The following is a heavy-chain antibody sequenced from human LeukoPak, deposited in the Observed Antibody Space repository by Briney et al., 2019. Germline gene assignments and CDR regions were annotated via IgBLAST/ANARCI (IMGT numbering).Heavy chain of an antibody. V-gene: IGHV1-69*06. CDR3: ATKRIKTGADY. D-gene: IGHD3-9*01. CDR2: IIPIFGTA. Sequence: SVKDSCKTSGGTFSSYAISGVRQAPGQELEWMGGIIPIFGTANYAQKFQGRVTMTEDTSTDTAYMELSSLRSEYSGVYYCATKRIKTGADYWGQGTLVTVSS. CDR1: GGTFSSYA. J-gene: IGHJ4*02.